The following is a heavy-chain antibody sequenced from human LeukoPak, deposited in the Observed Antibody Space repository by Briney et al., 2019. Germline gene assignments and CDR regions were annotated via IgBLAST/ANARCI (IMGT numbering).Heavy chain of an antibody. Sequence: GGSLRLSCASSGFTFDNYAMTWVRQAPGKGLEWVSSITASGASTYYADSVKGRFTISRDNSKNTLYLQMNSLRAEDTAVYHCAGGSTGHNYAFDCWGQGTLLTVSS. V-gene: IGHV3-23*01. J-gene: IGHJ5*01. CDR1: GFTFDNYA. CDR2: ITASGAST. CDR3: AGGSTGHNYAFDC. D-gene: IGHD5-18*01.